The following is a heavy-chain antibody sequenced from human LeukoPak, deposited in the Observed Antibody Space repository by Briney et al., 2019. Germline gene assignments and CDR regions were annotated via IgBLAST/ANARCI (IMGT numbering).Heavy chain of an antibody. CDR1: GFIFTDYA. Sequence: GGSLRLSCTASGFIFTDYAVNWVRQAPGKGLEWVGFIRSKAYGGTTEYAASVKGRFSISRDDSKRIAHLQMNSLKTEDTAVYYCTRDNSGYSYGGQFDYWGQGTLVTVSS. CDR2: IRSKAYGGTT. D-gene: IGHD5-18*01. J-gene: IGHJ4*02. V-gene: IGHV3-49*04. CDR3: TRDNSGYSYGGQFDY.